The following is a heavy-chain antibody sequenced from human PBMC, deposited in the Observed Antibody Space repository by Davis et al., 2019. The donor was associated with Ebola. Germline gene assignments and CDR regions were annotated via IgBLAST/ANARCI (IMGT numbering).Heavy chain of an antibody. CDR2: FDPEDGER. D-gene: IGHD3-16*01. J-gene: IGHJ4*02. CDR3: AIGGRAGGFDY. Sequence: ASAKISCNVSAYTLTELSIHCVRHAPGKVLEWMGRFDPEDGERIYAQKFQRRVTMTDDTATDTAYMKLTSLRSEETAVYYCAIGGRAGGFDYWGQGTLVTVSS. CDR1: AYTLTELS. V-gene: IGHV1-24*01.